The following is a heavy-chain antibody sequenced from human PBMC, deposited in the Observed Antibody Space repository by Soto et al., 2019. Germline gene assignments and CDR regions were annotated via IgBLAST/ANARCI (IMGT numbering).Heavy chain of an antibody. D-gene: IGHD4-4*01. CDR2: MSSSGST. J-gene: IGHJ5*01. CDR3: ARTTALYSAGSHFES. CDR1: GDSISSGSFY. Sequence: SETLSLTCTVSGDSISSGSFYWSWLRQRPGKGLEWLGYMSSSGSTYYNPSLKSRLSMSSDTSKNQFSLKLTSVTAADTAVFYCARTTALYSAGSHFESWGQGTLVTVYS. V-gene: IGHV4-31*03.